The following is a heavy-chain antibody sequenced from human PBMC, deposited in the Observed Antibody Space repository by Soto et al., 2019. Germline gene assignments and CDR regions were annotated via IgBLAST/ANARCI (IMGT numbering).Heavy chain of an antibody. CDR2: INHSGST. V-gene: IGHV4-34*01. J-gene: IGHJ4*02. CDR3: AYWATGGFDY. D-gene: IGHD2-8*02. CDR1: GAFSISL. Sequence: GAFSISLLSLFRKKQGKGLEWIGEINHSGSTNYNPSLKSRVTISVDTSKNQFSLKLSSVTAADMAMYYCAYWATGGFDYWGQGILVT.